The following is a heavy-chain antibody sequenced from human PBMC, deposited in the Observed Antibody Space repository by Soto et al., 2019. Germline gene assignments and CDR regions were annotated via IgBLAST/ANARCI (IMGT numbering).Heavy chain of an antibody. V-gene: IGHV3-23*01. CDR3: AKDLRQYGSGLYYDMDV. Sequence: ETLSLTCTVSGGSISSSSYYWGWVRQAPGKGLEWVSAFSGSGSSTYYADSVKGRFTISRDNSKNTLYLQMNSLRAEDTAVYYCAKDLRQYGSGLYYDMDVWGQGTTVTVSS. D-gene: IGHD3-10*01. J-gene: IGHJ6*02. CDR2: FSGSGSST. CDR1: GGSISSSSYY.